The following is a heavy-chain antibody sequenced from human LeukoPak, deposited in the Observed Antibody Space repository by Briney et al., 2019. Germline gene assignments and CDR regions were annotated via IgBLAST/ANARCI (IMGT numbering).Heavy chain of an antibody. D-gene: IGHD4-11*01. CDR2: ITDTGGAT. V-gene: IGHV3-23*01. CDR1: GFTFSNYD. CDR3: AIAFFSIHHFDY. Sequence: GGSLRLSCAASGFTFSNYDMTWVRQAPGKGLEWVSTITDTGGATHYADSVKGRFTISRDNSGNTLFLQMNRLRAEDTAVYYCAIAFFSIHHFDYWGQGTLVTVSS. J-gene: IGHJ4*02.